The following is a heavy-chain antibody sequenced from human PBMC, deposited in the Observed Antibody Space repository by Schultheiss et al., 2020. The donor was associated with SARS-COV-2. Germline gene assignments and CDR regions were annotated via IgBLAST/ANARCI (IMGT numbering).Heavy chain of an antibody. D-gene: IGHD6-19*01. CDR2: IYYSGST. V-gene: IGHV4-31*03. CDR3: ARSIAVAAPPFDF. J-gene: IGHJ4*02. CDR1: GGSISSGGYY. Sequence: SETLSLTCTVSGGSISSGGYYWSWIRQHPGKGLEWIGYIYYSGSTYYNPSLKSRVTISVDTSKNQFSLKLSSVTAADTAVYYCARSIAVAAPPFDFWGQGTLVTVSS.